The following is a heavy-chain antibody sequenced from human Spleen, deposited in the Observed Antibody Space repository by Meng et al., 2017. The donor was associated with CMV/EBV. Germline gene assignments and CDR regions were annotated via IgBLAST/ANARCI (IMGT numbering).Heavy chain of an antibody. CDR2: IRSKTYGGTT. V-gene: IGHV3-49*04. CDR3: ARDLYDFWSGYPQLNYYYYGMDV. J-gene: IGHJ6*02. D-gene: IGHD3-3*01. CDR1: GFIVGDNY. Sequence: GESLKISCAASGFIVGDNYMSWVRQAPGKGLEWVGFIRSKTYGGTTEYAASVKGRFTISRDDSKNIAYLQMNSLKIEDTAVYYCARDLYDFWSGYPQLNYYYYGMDVWGQGTTVTVSS.